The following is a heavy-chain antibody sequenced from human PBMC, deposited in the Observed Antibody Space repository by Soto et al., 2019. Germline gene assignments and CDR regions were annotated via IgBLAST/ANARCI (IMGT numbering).Heavy chain of an antibody. CDR1: GFTFSNAW. CDR3: TTDPLVFSARFLDPGAFDI. Sequence: PGGSLRLSCAASGFTFSNAWMSWVRQAPGKGLEWVGRIKSKTDGGTTDYAAPVKGRFTISRDDSKNTLYLQMNSLKTEDTAVYYCTTDPLVFSARFLDPGAFDIWGQWQMVTVSS. V-gene: IGHV3-15*01. CDR2: IKSKTDGGTT. J-gene: IGHJ3*02. D-gene: IGHD3-3*01.